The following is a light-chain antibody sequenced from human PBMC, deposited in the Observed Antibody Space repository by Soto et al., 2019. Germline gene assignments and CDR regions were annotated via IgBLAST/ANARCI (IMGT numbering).Light chain of an antibody. Sequence: QSALTQPRSVSGSPGQSVTISCTGTSSDVGGYNYVSWYQQHPGKAPKLLIYAVNMRPSGVPDRFSGSKSGNTASLTISGLQAEDEADYSCCSYASSYTWVFGGGTKLTVL. V-gene: IGLV2-11*01. J-gene: IGLJ3*02. CDR2: AVN. CDR3: CSYASSYTWV. CDR1: SSDVGGYNY.